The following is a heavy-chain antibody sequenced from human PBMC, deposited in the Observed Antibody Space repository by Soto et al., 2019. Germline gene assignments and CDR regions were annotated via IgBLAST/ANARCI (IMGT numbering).Heavy chain of an antibody. Sequence: HPGGSLRLSCAASGFTFSSYGMSWVRQAQWQGLEWVSASSGSDGSTYYADSVKGRFTISRDNSKNTLYLQMNSLIAEDTAVYYCANDDGSWYYFDYWGQGTLVTVSS. J-gene: IGHJ4*02. D-gene: IGHD6-13*01. V-gene: IGHV3-23*01. CDR2: SSGSDGST. CDR1: GFTFSSYG. CDR3: ANDDGSWYYFDY.